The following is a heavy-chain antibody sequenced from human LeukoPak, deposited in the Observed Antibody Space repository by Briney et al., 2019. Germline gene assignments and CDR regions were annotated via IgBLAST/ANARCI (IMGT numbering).Heavy chain of an antibody. Sequence: GASVKVSCKASGGTFSSYAISWVRQAPGQGLEWMGGIIPIFGTANYAQRFQGRVTITADESTSTAYMELSSLRSEDTAVYYCARGYSCGPADYWGQGTLVTVSS. CDR2: IIPIFGTA. V-gene: IGHV1-69*13. CDR1: GGTFSSYA. J-gene: IGHJ4*02. CDR3: ARGYSCGPADY. D-gene: IGHD5-18*01.